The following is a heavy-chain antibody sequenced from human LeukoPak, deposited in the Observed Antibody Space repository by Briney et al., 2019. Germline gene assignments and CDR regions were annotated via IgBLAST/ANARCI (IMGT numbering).Heavy chain of an antibody. CDR1: GYTFTSYY. Sequence: GASVKVSCKASGYTFTSYYMHWVRQAPGQGLEWMGIINPSGGSTSYAQKFQGRVTMTRDTSTSTVYMELSSLRSEDTAVYYCARDRVYDYVWGSYRSLPDYWGQGTLVTVSS. J-gene: IGHJ4*02. CDR2: INPSGGST. V-gene: IGHV1-46*01. CDR3: ARDRVYDYVWGSYRSLPDY. D-gene: IGHD3-16*02.